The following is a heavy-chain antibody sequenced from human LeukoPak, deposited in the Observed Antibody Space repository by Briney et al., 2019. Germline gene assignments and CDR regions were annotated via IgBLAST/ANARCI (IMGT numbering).Heavy chain of an antibody. V-gene: IGHV1-2*04. J-gene: IGHJ3*02. CDR2: INPNSGGT. Sequence: GASVKVSCKASGYTFTGYYMDWVRQAPGQGLEWMGWINPNSGGTNYAQKFQGWVTMTRDTSISTAYMELSRLRSDDTAVYYCARGSGGAGEAFDIWGQGTMVTVSS. CDR3: ARGSGGAGEAFDI. CDR1: GYTFTGYY. D-gene: IGHD2-15*01.